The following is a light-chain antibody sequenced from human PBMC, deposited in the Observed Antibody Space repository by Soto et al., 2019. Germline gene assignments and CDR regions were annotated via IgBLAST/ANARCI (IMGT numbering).Light chain of an antibody. J-gene: IGKJ1*01. V-gene: IGKV3-15*01. Sequence: EIVMTQSPATLPVSPGERATLSCRASQSVSSNLAWYQQKPGQAPRLLIYGASSRATGIPARFSGSGSGTELTLTISSLQSEDFVVYYCQQYEDWPPAFGQGTKVEIK. CDR1: QSVSSN. CDR2: GAS. CDR3: QQYEDWPPA.